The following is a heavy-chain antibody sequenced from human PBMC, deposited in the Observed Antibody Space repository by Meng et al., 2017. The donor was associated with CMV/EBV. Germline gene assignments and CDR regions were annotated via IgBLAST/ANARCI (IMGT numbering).Heavy chain of an antibody. CDR1: GGSFSGYY. CDR2: INHSGRT. CDR3: ASLNYCSSTSCSRRFDY. J-gene: IGHJ4*02. V-gene: IGHV4-34*01. Sequence: YGGSFSGYYWSWIRQHPGKGLEWIGEINHSGRTNYNPSLKSRVTISVDTSKNQFSLKLSSVTAADTAVYYCASLNYCSSTSCSRRFDYWGQGTLVTVSS. D-gene: IGHD2-2*01.